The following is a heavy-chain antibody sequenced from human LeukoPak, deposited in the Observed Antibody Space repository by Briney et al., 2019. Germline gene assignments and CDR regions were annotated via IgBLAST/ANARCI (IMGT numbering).Heavy chain of an antibody. CDR3: ITGKNYYDSSGQEY. Sequence: RGGSLRLSCAASGFTFSNAWMSWVRQAPGKGLEWVGRIKSKTDGGTTDYAAPVKGRLTISRDDSKNTLYLQMNSLKTEDTAVYYCITGKNYYDSSGQEYWGQGTLVTVSS. J-gene: IGHJ4*02. D-gene: IGHD3-22*01. CDR2: IKSKTDGGTT. CDR1: GFTFSNAW. V-gene: IGHV3-15*01.